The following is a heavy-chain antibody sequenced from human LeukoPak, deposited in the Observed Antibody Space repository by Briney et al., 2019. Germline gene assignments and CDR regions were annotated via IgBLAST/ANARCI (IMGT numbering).Heavy chain of an antibody. CDR3: STGGGYTSGWYNN. CDR2: IFSSGGT. J-gene: IGHJ4*02. V-gene: IGHV4-4*09. CDR1: GGSVGGFY. Sequence: PSETLSLTCTVSGGSVGGFYWTWIRQPPGGGMQWIGFIFSSGGTNYNPSLKSRVAISTDTSKNQGSLRVTSVTAADTAVYYCSTGGGYTSGWYNNWGQGTLVSVSS. D-gene: IGHD6-19*01.